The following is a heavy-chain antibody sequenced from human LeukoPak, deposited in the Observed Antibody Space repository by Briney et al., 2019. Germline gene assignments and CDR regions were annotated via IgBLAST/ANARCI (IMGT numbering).Heavy chain of an antibody. CDR1: GFTFSSYG. D-gene: IGHD2-8*01. V-gene: IGHV3-30*18. J-gene: IGHJ6*03. CDR3: AKDRCSNGIGCYYYYMDV. Sequence: GGSLRLSCAASGFTFSSYGMHWVRQAPGKGLEWVAVISYDGSNKYYADSVKGRFTISRDNSKNTLYLQMNSLRAEDTAVYYCAKDRCSNGIGCYYYYMDVWGKGTTVTISS. CDR2: ISYDGSNK.